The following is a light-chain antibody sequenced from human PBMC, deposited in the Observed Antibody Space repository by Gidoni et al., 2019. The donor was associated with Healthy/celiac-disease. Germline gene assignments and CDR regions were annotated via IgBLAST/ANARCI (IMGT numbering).Light chain of an antibody. CDR1: QGISSY. J-gene: IGKJ1*01. CDR2: AAS. Sequence: ALRMTHSPSSFSASTGDRVTITCRASQGISSYLAWYQQKPGKAPKLLIYAASTLQSGVPSRCSGSGAGTDFTLTISCLQSEDFATYYCQQYYSYPRTFGQXTKVEIK. V-gene: IGKV1-8*01. CDR3: QQYYSYPRT.